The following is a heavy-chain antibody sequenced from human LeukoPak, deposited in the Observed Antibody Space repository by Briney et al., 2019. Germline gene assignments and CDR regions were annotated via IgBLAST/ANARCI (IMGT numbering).Heavy chain of an antibody. J-gene: IGHJ4*02. D-gene: IGHD1-26*01. Sequence: VASVKVSCKASGYTFTSYGISWVRQAPGQGLEWMGWINPNSGGTNYAQKFQGRVTMTRDTSISTAYMELSRLRSDDTAVYYCAREDSGSSDFDYWGQGTLVTVSS. CDR1: GYTFTSYG. V-gene: IGHV1-2*02. CDR3: AREDSGSSDFDY. CDR2: INPNSGGT.